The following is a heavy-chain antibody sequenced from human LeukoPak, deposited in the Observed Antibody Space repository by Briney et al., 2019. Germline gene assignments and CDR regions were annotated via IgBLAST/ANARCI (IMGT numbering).Heavy chain of an antibody. J-gene: IGHJ4*02. CDR3: AREGFDGSGSYYYDY. D-gene: IGHD3-10*01. CDR2: IYTSGST. V-gene: IGHV4-4*07. Sequence: SETLSLTCTVSGGSISSYYWSWIRQPAGKGLEWIGRIYTSGSTNYNPSLKSRVTVSVDTSKNQFSLKLSSVTAADTAVYYCAREGFDGSGSYYYDYWGQGTLVTVSS. CDR1: GGSISSYY.